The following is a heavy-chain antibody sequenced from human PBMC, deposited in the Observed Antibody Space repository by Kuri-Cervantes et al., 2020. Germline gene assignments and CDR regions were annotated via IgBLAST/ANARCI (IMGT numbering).Heavy chain of an antibody. CDR1: GFTFSSYW. CDR3: AKDTVVVITPNFDY. D-gene: IGHD3-22*01. CDR2: IKQDGSEK. Sequence: GESLKISCAASGFTFSSYWMSWVRQAPGKGLEWVANIKQDGSEKYYVDSVKGRFTISRDNSKNTLYLQMNSLRAEDTAVYYCAKDTVVVITPNFDYWGQGTLVTVSS. J-gene: IGHJ4*02. V-gene: IGHV3-7*03.